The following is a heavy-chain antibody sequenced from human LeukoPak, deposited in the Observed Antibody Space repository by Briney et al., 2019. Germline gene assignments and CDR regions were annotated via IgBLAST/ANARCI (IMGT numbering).Heavy chain of an antibody. Sequence: QPGRSLRLSCAASGFTFSSYVMHWVRQAPGKGLEWVAIISYDGSNEYYADSVKGRFTISRDNSKNTLYLQMNSLRAADTAVYYCARGRGYCSSTSCWYYFDYWGQGTLVTVSS. CDR2: ISYDGSNE. D-gene: IGHD2-2*01. V-gene: IGHV3-30*04. CDR1: GFTFSSYV. CDR3: ARGRGYCSSTSCWYYFDY. J-gene: IGHJ4*02.